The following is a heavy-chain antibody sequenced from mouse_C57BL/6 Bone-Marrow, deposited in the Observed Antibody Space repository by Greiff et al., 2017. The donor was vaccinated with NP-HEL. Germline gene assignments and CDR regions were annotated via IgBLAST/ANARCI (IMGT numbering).Heavy chain of an antibody. CDR3: TTLYYKAWFAY. J-gene: IGHJ3*01. D-gene: IGHD2-1*01. V-gene: IGHV14-4*01. CDR2: VDPENGDA. Sequence: VQLQQSGAELVRPGASVRLSCTASGFNIKADYMHWVKQRPEPGLGWIWWVDPENGDAKYASKFQGKAPITADPSSNTAYLQLSSVTSEDTAVYYCTTLYYKAWFAYWGQGTLVTVSA. CDR1: GFNIKADY.